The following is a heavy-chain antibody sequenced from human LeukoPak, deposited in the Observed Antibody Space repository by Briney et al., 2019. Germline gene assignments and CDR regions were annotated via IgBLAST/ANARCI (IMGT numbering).Heavy chain of an antibody. D-gene: IGHD3-3*01. CDR2: ISSSNSYI. CDR3: ARVSSIFRVVRAYYFDY. Sequence: GGSLRLSCAASGFTFSSYTMNWVRQAPGKGLEWVSSISSSNSYIYYADSVKGRFTISRDNAKNSLYLQMNSLRAEDTAVYYCARVSSIFRVVRAYYFDYWGQGTLVTVSS. CDR1: GFTFSSYT. J-gene: IGHJ4*02. V-gene: IGHV3-21*01.